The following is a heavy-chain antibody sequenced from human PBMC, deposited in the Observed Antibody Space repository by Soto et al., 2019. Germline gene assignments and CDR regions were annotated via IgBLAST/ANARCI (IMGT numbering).Heavy chain of an antibody. D-gene: IGHD3-10*01. V-gene: IGHV3-23*01. CDR2: IAASGHNT. CDR1: GLTFSRYA. J-gene: IGHJ5*02. CDR3: AKAVGEYLYFFNT. Sequence: EVQVLESGGGLIQPGGSLRLSCAFSGLTFSRYAASWVRQAPGKGLAWVSGIAASGHNTYYADSVEGRFTISRDNSNNTLFLQMNNLRAEDTAVYYCAKAVGEYLYFFNTWGQGILVTVSS.